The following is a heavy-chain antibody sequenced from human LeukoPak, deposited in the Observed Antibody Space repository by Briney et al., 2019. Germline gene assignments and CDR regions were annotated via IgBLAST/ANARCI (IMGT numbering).Heavy chain of an antibody. CDR3: AKDRSSYGSSLYGLDV. Sequence: PGRSLRLSCAASGFTFSSYGMHWVRQAPGKGLEWVAVISYDGSNTYYADSVKGRFTISRDNSKNMLYLQMNSLRAEDTAVYYCAKDRSSYGSSLYGLDVWGQGTTVTVSS. CDR2: ISYDGSNT. V-gene: IGHV3-30*18. CDR1: GFTFSSYG. J-gene: IGHJ6*02. D-gene: IGHD3-10*01.